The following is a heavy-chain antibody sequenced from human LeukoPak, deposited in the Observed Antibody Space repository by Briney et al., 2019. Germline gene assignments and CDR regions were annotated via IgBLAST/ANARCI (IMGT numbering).Heavy chain of an antibody. J-gene: IGHJ4*02. CDR3: ARTGDGSFDY. Sequence: GASVKVSCKASGYTFTASYMHLVRQAPGQGLECMGWINPNSGGTNYAQKFQGKVTMTRDTSISTAYLELSNLSSDDTAVYYCARTGDGSFDYWGQGTLVTVSS. CDR2: INPNSGGT. V-gene: IGHV1-2*02. D-gene: IGHD2-15*01. CDR1: GYTFTASY.